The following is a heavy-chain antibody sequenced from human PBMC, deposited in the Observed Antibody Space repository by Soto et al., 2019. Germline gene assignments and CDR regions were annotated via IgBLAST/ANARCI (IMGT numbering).Heavy chain of an antibody. J-gene: IGHJ4*02. V-gene: IGHV3-23*01. CDR3: CYGPGILDY. CDR1: GFTFSSYA. D-gene: IGHD3-10*01. CDR2: ISGSGGST. Sequence: PGXSLRLSFAASGFTFSSYALSWVRQAPGKGLEWVSAISGSGGSTYYADSVKGRFTISRDNSKNTLYLQMNSLRAEDTAVYYCCYGPGILDYWGQGTLVTVSS.